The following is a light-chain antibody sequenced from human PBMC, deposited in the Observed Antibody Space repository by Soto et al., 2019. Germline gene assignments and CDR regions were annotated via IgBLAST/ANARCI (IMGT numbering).Light chain of an antibody. Sequence: ENVLTQSPGTLSLSPGERATLSCRASQSVSSSYLAWYQQKPGQAHRLLIYGASSRATGIPDWFSGSGSGTDFALTISRLEPEDFAVYYCQHYCSSPRTFSQGTKVEIK. CDR1: QSVSSSY. CDR2: GAS. J-gene: IGKJ1*01. CDR3: QHYCSSPRT. V-gene: IGKV3-20*01.